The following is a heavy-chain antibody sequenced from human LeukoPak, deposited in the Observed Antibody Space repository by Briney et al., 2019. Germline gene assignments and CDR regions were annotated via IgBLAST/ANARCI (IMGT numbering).Heavy chain of an antibody. Sequence: ASLKVSCKASGDSFTSYGISWVRQAPGQGLEWIGWINTNTGNPTYAQGFTGRFVFSLDTSVSTAYLQISSLKAEDTAVYYCARGAACSGGSCYSLGWFDPWGQGTLVTVSS. CDR3: ARGAACSGGSCYSLGWFDP. D-gene: IGHD2-15*01. CDR1: GDSFTSYG. J-gene: IGHJ5*02. CDR2: INTNTGNP. V-gene: IGHV7-4-1*02.